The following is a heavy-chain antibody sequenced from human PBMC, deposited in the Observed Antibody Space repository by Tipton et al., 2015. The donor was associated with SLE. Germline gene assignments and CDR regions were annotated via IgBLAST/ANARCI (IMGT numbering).Heavy chain of an antibody. V-gene: IGHV4-39*07. CDR3: ARESQSFSSSGY. CDR1: GGSISSGGYY. Sequence: TLSLTCTVSGGSISSGGYYWGWIRQPPGKGLEWIGSIFYSGSTYYNPSLKSRVTISVDTSKNQFSLKLSSVTAADTAVYYCARESQSFSSSGYWGQGTLVTISS. J-gene: IGHJ4*02. CDR2: IFYSGST. D-gene: IGHD6-6*01.